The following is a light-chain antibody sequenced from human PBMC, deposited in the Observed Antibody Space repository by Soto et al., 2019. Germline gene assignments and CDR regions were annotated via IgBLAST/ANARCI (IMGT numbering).Light chain of an antibody. Sequence: QSALTQPASVSGSPGQSITISCTGTSSDVGGYNYVSWNQQHPGKAPKLIIYDVNNRPSGVSNRFSGSKSGNTASLTISGLQAEDEADYYCSSYTSSSTWVFGGGTKLTVL. J-gene: IGLJ3*02. CDR1: SSDVGGYNY. CDR2: DVN. V-gene: IGLV2-14*01. CDR3: SSYTSSSTWV.